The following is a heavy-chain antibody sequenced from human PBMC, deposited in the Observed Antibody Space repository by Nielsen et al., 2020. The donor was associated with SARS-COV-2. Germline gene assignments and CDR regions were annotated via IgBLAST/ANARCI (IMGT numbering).Heavy chain of an antibody. Sequence: GGSLRLSCAASGFTSSGNGKNWVRQAPGKGLEWVTLIWYDGSNKYYADSVKGRFTISRDNSKNTLYLQMNSLRAEDTAVYYCARGLSGGTYSLDHWGQGTLVTVSS. CDR1: GFTSSGNG. CDR3: ARGLSGGTYSLDH. CDR2: IWYDGSNK. D-gene: IGHD1-26*01. J-gene: IGHJ4*02. V-gene: IGHV3-33*01.